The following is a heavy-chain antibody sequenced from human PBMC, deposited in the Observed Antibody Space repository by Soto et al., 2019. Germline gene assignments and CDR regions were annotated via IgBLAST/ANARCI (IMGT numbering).Heavy chain of an antibody. CDR1: GFTFSSYS. D-gene: IGHD6-13*01. CDR3: ARDFSSSSWYWFDP. V-gene: IGHV3-21*01. Sequence: GSLRLSCAASGFTFSSYSMNWVRQAPGKGLEWVSSISSSSSYIYYADSVKGRFTISRDNAKNSLYLQMNSLRAEDTAVYYCARDFSSSSWYWFDPWGQGNLVTVSS. CDR2: ISSSSSYI. J-gene: IGHJ5*02.